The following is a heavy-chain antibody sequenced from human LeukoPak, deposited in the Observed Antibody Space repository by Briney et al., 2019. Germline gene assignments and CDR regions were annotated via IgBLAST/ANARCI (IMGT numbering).Heavy chain of an antibody. J-gene: IGHJ4*02. CDR3: ARVYRGSSWYYFDY. V-gene: IGHV1-69*05. CDR1: GGTFSSYA. Sequence: AASVKVSCKASGGTFSSYAISWVRQAPGQGLEWMGGIIPIFGTANYAQKFQGRVTITMDESTSTAYMELGSLRSEDTAVYYCARVYRGSSWYYFDYWGQGTLVTVSS. D-gene: IGHD6-13*01. CDR2: IIPIFGTA.